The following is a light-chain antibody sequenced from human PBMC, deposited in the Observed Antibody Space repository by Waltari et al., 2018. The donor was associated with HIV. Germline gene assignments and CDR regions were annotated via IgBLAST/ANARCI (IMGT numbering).Light chain of an antibody. J-gene: IGLJ3*02. CDR1: TSNVGSNF. Sequence: QSVLTQPPSASGTPGQRVTISCSGTTSNVGSNFVSWYQQLPGTAPKLLIYRDNRRPSGVPDRFSGSKSGTSASLAISGLQSEDEADYYCAAWDDSLNVWVFGGGTKLTVL. CDR3: AAWDDSLNVWV. V-gene: IGLV1-44*01. CDR2: RDN.